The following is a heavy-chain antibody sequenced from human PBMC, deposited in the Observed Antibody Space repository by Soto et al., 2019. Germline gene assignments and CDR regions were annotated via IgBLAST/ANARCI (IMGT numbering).Heavy chain of an antibody. J-gene: IGHJ4*02. CDR3: AGGYGSGSYFVY. D-gene: IGHD3-10*01. CDR2: ISYDGNNK. V-gene: IGHV3-30*04. CDR1: GFTFSSFA. Sequence: QVQLVESGGGVVQPGRSLRLSCAASGFTFSSFAMHWVRQAPGKGLEWVAVISYDGNNKYYADSVKGRFTISRDNSKDTRYLQMNSLRAEDTAVYYCAGGYGSGSYFVYWGQGTLVTVSS.